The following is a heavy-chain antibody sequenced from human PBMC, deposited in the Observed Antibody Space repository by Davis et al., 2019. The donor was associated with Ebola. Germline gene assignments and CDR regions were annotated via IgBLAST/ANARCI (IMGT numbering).Heavy chain of an antibody. CDR3: ARAQFPTTSDH. Sequence: ASVKVSCKASGYTFTSYGITWVRQAPGQGLEWMGWINPHNGNTNYAQNVQGRVTMTTGTSTSTAYMEVGSLRSDDTAVYYCARAQFPTTSDHWGQGTLVTVSS. CDR2: INPHNGNT. V-gene: IGHV1-18*04. CDR1: GYTFTSYG. J-gene: IGHJ4*02. D-gene: IGHD1-1*01.